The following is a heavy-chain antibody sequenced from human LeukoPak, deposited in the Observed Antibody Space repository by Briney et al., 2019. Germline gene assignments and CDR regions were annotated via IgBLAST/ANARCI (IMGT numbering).Heavy chain of an antibody. D-gene: IGHD3-3*01. Sequence: GGSLRLSCAASGFTFSSYEMNWVRQAPGKGLEWVSYISSSGSTIYYADSVKGRFTISRDNAKNSLYLQMNSLRAEDTAVYYCARDEGRWYYDFWSGYLNPDYYYYYMDVWGKGTTVTVSS. CDR3: ARDEGRWYYDFWSGYLNPDYYYYYMDV. V-gene: IGHV3-48*03. J-gene: IGHJ6*03. CDR1: GFTFSSYE. CDR2: ISSSGSTI.